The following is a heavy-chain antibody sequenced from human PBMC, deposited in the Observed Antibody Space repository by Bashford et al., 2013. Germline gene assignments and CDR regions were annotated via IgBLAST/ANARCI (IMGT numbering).Heavy chain of an antibody. V-gene: IGHV1-18*01. CDR1: GYTFTSYG. J-gene: IGHJ4*02. Sequence: VASVKVSCKASGYTFTSYGISWVRQAPGQGLEWMGWISAYNGNTNYAQKLQGRVTMTTDTSTSTAYMELRSLRSDDTAVYYCAAELLLWFGESRHYFDYWGQGTLVTVSS. CDR2: ISAYNGNT. CDR3: AAELLLWFGESRHYFDY. D-gene: IGHD3-10*01.